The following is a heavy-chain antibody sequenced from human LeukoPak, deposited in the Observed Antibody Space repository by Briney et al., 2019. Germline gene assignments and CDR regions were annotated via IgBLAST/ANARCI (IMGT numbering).Heavy chain of an antibody. J-gene: IGHJ6*03. CDR2: INPNSGGT. V-gene: IGHV1-2*02. Sequence: ASVKVSCKASGYTFTGYYMHWVRQAPGQGLEWMGWINPNSGGTNYAQKFQGRVTMTRDTSISTAYMELSRLRSDDTAVYYCAREPLVIPRGYYYYYMDVWGKGTTVTISS. CDR1: GYTFTGYY. D-gene: IGHD3-9*01. CDR3: AREPLVIPRGYYYYYMDV.